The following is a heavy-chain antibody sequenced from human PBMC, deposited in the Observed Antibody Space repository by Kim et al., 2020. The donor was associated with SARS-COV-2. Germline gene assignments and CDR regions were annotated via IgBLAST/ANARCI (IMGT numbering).Heavy chain of an antibody. Sequence: GGSLRLSCAASGFSFSNYAMTWVRQAPGKGLEWVSTISKNAASIYYADSVKGRFTISRDNSKNTLYVQMNSLRGEDTAVYYCAKANGRCSEGVSCWY. J-gene: IGHJ2*01. CDR2: ISKNAASI. CDR1: GFSFSNYA. V-gene: IGHV3-23*01. CDR3: AKANGRCSEGVSCWY. D-gene: IGHD2-15*01.